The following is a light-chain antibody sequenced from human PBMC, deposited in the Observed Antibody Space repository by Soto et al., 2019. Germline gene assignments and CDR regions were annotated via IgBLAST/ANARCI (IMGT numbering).Light chain of an antibody. Sequence: QSALTQPASVSGSPGQSITISCTGTCSDVGGYNYVSWYQQHPGKAPKLMIYDVSNRPSGVSNRFSGSESGNTASLTISGLQAEDEADYYCSSYTSSSTVFGGGTKLTVL. J-gene: IGLJ2*01. CDR1: CSDVGGYNY. V-gene: IGLV2-14*01. CDR3: SSYTSSSTV. CDR2: DVS.